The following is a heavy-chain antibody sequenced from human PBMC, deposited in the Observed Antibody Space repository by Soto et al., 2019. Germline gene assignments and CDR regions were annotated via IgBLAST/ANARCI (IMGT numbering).Heavy chain of an antibody. D-gene: IGHD1-26*01. CDR2: IDTDGSTT. CDR3: SRGGGFSGNYL. J-gene: IGHJ4*02. V-gene: IGHV3-74*01. CDR1: GFSFSDYW. Sequence: EVQLVESGGGLVQPGGSLRLSCAASGFSFSDYWMHWVRQAPGKGLVWVSCIDTDGSTTTYADSVKGRFTISRDNVKNTLYVQRDRLRAEDTALYYCSRGGGFSGNYLGGQGTLVTVSS.